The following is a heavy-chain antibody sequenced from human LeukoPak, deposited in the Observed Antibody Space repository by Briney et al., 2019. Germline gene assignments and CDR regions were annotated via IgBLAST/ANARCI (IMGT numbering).Heavy chain of an antibody. CDR1: GDSVYSGSSA. CDR3: ARNLRPDFGY. CDR2: TYYRSKWNH. Sequence: SQTLSLTCAISGDSVYSGSSAWSWIRQSPSRGLEWLGRTYYRSKWNHDYAESVKSRITINPDTSKNEFSLQLNSVTPEDTAVYYCARNLRPDFGYWGQGTLVTVSS. J-gene: IGHJ4*02. V-gene: IGHV6-1*01.